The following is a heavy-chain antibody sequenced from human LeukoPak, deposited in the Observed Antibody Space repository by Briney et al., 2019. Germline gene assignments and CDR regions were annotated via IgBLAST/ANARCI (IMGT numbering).Heavy chain of an antibody. CDR1: GFTFSSYG. J-gene: IGHJ4*02. D-gene: IGHD3-10*01. Sequence: GGSLRLSCAASGFTFSSYGMHWVRQAPGKGLEWVAVIWYDGSNKYYADSVKGRFTISRDNSKNTLYLQINSLRAEDTAVYYCAKGSYYYGSGSYSFDYWGQGTLVTVPS. CDR2: IWYDGSNK. CDR3: AKGSYYYGSGSYSFDY. V-gene: IGHV3-33*06.